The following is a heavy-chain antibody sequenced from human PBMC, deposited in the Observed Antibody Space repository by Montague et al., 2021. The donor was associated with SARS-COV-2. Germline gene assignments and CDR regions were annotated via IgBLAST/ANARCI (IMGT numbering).Heavy chain of an antibody. D-gene: IGHD3-3*02. J-gene: IGHJ3*01. CDR2: TYYRSWWRS. CDR3: ASAFYGDHWAFDV. Sequence: CAISGDSVSSNIAAWNWIRQSPSRGLEWLGRTYYRSWWRSQYPGSLESRIIISGDTSKNQFSLQLNSVTPEDTAVYYCASAFYGDHWAFDVWGQGTMVTVSS. CDR1: GDSVSSNIAA. V-gene: IGHV6-1*01.